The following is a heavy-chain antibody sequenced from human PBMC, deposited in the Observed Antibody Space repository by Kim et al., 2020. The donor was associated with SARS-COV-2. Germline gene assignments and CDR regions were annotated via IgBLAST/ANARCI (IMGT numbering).Heavy chain of an antibody. V-gene: IGHV3-30-3*01. CDR2: ISYDGSNK. Sequence: GGSLRLSCAASGFTFSSYAMHWVRQAPGKGLEWVAVISYDGSNKYYADSVKGRFTISRDNSKNTLYLQMNSLRAEDTAVYYCAREIRFLEWLFAVPGYGMDVWGQGTTVTVSS. CDR1: GFTFSSYA. J-gene: IGHJ6*02. D-gene: IGHD3-3*01. CDR3: AREIRFLEWLFAVPGYGMDV.